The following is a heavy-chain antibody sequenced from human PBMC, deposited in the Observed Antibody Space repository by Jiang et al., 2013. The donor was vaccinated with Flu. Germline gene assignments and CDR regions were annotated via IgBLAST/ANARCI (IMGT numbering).Heavy chain of an antibody. Sequence: VQLVESGAEVKKPGASVKVSCKASGYTFISYGVSWVRQAPGQGLEWMGWISAYNGDTNYAQRLQGRVTMTTDTSTSTAYMELRSLRSDDTAVYYCARGRDGYNYWYFDLWGRGTLVTVSS. J-gene: IGHJ2*01. CDR1: GYTFISYG. CDR2: ISAYNGDT. V-gene: IGHV1-18*01. D-gene: IGHD5-24*01. CDR3: ARGRDGYNYWYFDL.